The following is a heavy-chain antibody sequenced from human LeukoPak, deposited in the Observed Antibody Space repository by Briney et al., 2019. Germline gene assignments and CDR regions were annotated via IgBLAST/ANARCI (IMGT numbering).Heavy chain of an antibody. V-gene: IGHV3-23*01. D-gene: IGHD4-17*01. J-gene: IGHJ4*02. CDR1: GFTFSSYA. Sequence: GGSLRLSCADSGFTFSSYAMSWVRQAPGKGLEWVSGISGSGGSTYYADSVKGRFTISRDNSKNTLYLQMYSLRAEDTAVYYCAKGDYGDYFYYFDYWGQGTLVTVSS. CDR2: ISGSGGST. CDR3: AKGDYGDYFYYFDY.